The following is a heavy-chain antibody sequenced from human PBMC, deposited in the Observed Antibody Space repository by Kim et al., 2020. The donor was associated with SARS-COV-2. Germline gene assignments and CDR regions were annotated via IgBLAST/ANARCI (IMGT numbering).Heavy chain of an antibody. Sequence: GGSLRLSCAASGFTFSNAWMSWVRQAPGKGLEWVGRIKSKTDGGTTDYAAPVKGRFTISRDDSKNTLYLQMNSLKTEDTAVHYCTTVGGYGDYRFHNWFDPWGQGTLVTVSS. D-gene: IGHD4-17*01. CDR1: GFTFSNAW. CDR2: IKSKTDGGTT. V-gene: IGHV3-15*01. CDR3: TTVGGYGDYRFHNWFDP. J-gene: IGHJ5*02.